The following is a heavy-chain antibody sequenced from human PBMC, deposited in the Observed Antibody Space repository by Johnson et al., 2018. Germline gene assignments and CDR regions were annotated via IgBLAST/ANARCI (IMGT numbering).Heavy chain of an antibody. CDR3: AKMMGYTSGWYGYFDN. CDR1: GFTFDDYA. D-gene: IGHD6-19*01. Sequence: VQLVQSGGGLVQPGRSLRLSCAASGFTFDDYAMHWVRQAPGKGLEWVSGISWNSGRIVYADSVKGRFTISRDNAKNSLYLQMNSLKPEDTALYYCAKMMGYTSGWYGYFDNWGQGTVVTVSS. CDR2: ISWNSGRI. J-gene: IGHJ4*02. V-gene: IGHV3-9*01.